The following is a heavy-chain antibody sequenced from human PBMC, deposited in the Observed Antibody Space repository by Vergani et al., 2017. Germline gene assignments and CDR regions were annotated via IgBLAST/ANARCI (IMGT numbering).Heavy chain of an antibody. CDR2: IKQDGSEK. D-gene: IGHD3-10*01. Sequence: EVQLVESGGGLVQPGGSLRLSCAASGFTFSSYEMNWVRQAPGKGLEWVANIKQDGSEKYYVDSVKGRFTISRDNAKNSLYLQMNSLRAEDTAVYYCAREVLLWFGAFDYWGQGTLVTVSS. J-gene: IGHJ4*02. V-gene: IGHV3-7*01. CDR3: AREVLLWFGAFDY. CDR1: GFTFSSYE.